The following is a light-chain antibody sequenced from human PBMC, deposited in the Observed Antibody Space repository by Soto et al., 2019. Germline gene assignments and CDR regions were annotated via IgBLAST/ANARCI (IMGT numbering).Light chain of an antibody. V-gene: IGKV3-20*01. Sequence: EVVLTQSPGTLSLSPWESATLSCRASQTVSITYLTWYQQKPGQAPRLLIFGAAKRATGIPDRFSGSGSGRDFTLTISGLEPEDFAVYYCQQYGSSPLISFGQGTRLEIK. J-gene: IGKJ5*01. CDR3: QQYGSSPLIS. CDR2: GAA. CDR1: QTVSITY.